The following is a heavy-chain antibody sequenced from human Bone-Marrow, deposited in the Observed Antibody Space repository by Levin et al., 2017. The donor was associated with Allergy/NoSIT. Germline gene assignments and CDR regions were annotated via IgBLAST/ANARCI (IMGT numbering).Heavy chain of an antibody. CDR3: ARGRNYSSGWYANWFDP. CDR2: INHSGST. V-gene: IGHV4-34*01. J-gene: IGHJ5*02. Sequence: SETLSLTCAVYGGSFSGYYWSWIRQPPGKGLEWIGEINHSGSTNYNPSLKSRVTISVDTSKNQCSLTLSSVTAADTAVFYCARGRNYSSGWYANWFDPWGQGTLVTVSS. CDR1: GGSFSGYY. D-gene: IGHD6-19*01.